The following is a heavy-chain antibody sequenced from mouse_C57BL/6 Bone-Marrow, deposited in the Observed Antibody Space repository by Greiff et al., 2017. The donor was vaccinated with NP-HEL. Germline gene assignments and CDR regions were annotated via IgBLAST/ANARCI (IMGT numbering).Heavy chain of an antibody. CDR2: INYDGSST. CDR1: GFTFSDYY. V-gene: IGHV5-16*01. CDR3: ARGMGWFAY. D-gene: IGHD2-3*01. J-gene: IGHJ3*01. Sequence: EVMLVESEGGLVQPGSSMKLSCTASGFTFSDYYMAWVRQVPEKGLEWVANINYDGSSTYYLDSLKSRFIISRDNAKNILYLQMSSLKSEDTATYYCARGMGWFAYWGQGTLVTVSA.